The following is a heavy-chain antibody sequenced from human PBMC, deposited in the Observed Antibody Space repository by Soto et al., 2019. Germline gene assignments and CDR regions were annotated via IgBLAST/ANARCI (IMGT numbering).Heavy chain of an antibody. Sequence: QPVGSLRLSCASSVFTFNSYVMTCVRHSPGEGLEWVSSISRSGRGSAYYADSVKGRFNISRDNSENTLFLQMNNLRDEDTALYYCARGRYLDSSDYWVAHLPFEHWGLGTLVIVS. CDR1: VFTFNSYV. CDR2: ISRSGRGSA. J-gene: IGHJ4*02. D-gene: IGHD3-22*01. CDR3: ARGRYLDSSDYWVAHLPFEH. V-gene: IGHV3-23*01.